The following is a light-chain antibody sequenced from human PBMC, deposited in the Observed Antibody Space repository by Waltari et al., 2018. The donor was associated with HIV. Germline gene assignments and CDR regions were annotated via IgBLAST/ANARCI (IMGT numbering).Light chain of an antibody. J-gene: IGKJ1*01. V-gene: IGKV2-28*01. Sequence: DIAMSQSPDSLAVSPGEPASICCRSSQSLLHPNGQNSLDWYIQRPGQAPEFLIYLGSRRASGVPDRIAGSGSGTDFMLKISRVEPEDVGVYYCMHGLTSVFGQGTKVEVK. CDR1: QSLLHPNGQNS. CDR2: LGS. CDR3: MHGLTSV.